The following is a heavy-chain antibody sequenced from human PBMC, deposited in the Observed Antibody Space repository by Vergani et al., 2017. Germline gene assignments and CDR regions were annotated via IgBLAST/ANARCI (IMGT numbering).Heavy chain of an antibody. CDR2: IYAGDSDV. CDR1: GYSFTNYW. J-gene: IGHJ5*02. CDR3: AKTHDFSSLYSSYNWFDP. Sequence: EVQLVQSGAEVKKPGESLRISCKGSGYSFTNYWIAWVRQRPGKGLEWMGIIYAGDSDVRYSPSFQGQVTMSVDKSLSTAYLQWISLKASDTATYYCAKTHDFSSLYSSYNWFDPWGQGTQVTVSS. V-gene: IGHV5-51*01. D-gene: IGHD3-3*01.